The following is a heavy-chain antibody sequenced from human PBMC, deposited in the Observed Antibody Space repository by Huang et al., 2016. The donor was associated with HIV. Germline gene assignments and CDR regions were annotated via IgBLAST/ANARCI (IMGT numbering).Heavy chain of an antibody. CDR3: ARGQGGYYYYYMDV. CDR2: INHSEST. V-gene: IGHV4-34*01. J-gene: IGHJ6*03. Sequence: QVQLQQWGAGLLGPSETLSLTCAVYGGSFSGYYGTWIRQPPGKGLEWIGEINHSESTNYNPSLKSRVTISVDTSRNQFSLTLTSVTAADTAVYYCARGQGGYYYYYMDVWGKGTTVTVSS. CDR1: GGSFSGYY.